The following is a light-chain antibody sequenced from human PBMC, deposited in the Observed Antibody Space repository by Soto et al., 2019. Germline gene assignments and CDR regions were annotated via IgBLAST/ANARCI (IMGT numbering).Light chain of an antibody. CDR2: GGS. CDR3: QQYNSSPT. CDR1: QSLTNSR. V-gene: IGKV3-20*01. J-gene: IGKJ1*01. Sequence: EIVLTQSPGTLSLSPGERATLSCRASQSLTNSRLAWYQQKPGQAPKVLIYGGSNRATGIPDRFSGSGSGTDFTLTISRLEPEDFAVYYCQQYNSSPTFGQGTKVEIK.